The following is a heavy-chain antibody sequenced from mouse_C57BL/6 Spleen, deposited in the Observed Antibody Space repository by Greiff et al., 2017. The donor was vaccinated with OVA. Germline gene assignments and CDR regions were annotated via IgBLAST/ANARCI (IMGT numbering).Heavy chain of an antibody. V-gene: IGHV1-54*01. CDR3: ARGDYYGSSYYWYFDV. CDR2: INPGSGGT. J-gene: IGHJ1*03. CDR1: GYAFTNYL. D-gene: IGHD1-1*01. Sequence: QVQLKESGAELVRPGTSVKVSCKASGYAFTNYLIEWVKQRPGQGLEWIGVINPGSGGTNYNEKFKGKATLTADKSSSTAYMQLSSLTSEDSAFYFCARGDYYGSSYYWYFDVWGTGTTVTVSS.